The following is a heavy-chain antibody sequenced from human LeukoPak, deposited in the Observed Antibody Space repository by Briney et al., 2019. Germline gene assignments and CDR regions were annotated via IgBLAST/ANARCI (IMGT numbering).Heavy chain of an antibody. D-gene: IGHD3-10*01. CDR3: AKYRGFGDSYDS. CDR1: GFTFSSYA. J-gene: IGHJ4*02. Sequence: GGSLRLSCGASGFTFSSYAMTWVRQAPGKGLEWVSAIRGTGSSTYYADSVKGRFTISRDNSKSTLYLQMNSLRAEDTAVYYCAKYRGFGDSYDSWGQGTLVTVSS. V-gene: IGHV3-23*01. CDR2: IRGTGSST.